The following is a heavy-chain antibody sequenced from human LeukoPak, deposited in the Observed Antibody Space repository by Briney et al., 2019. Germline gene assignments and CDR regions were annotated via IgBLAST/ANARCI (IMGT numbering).Heavy chain of an antibody. V-gene: IGHV5-51*01. CDR3: ARHLGDPEWLLFLLPNWFDP. CDR2: IYPGDSDT. D-gene: IGHD3-3*01. J-gene: IGHJ5*02. CDR1: GYSFTSYW. Sequence: GESLKISCKGSGYSFTSYWIGWVRQMPGKGLEWMGIIYPGDSDTRYSPSPQGQVTISADKSISTAYLQWSSLKASDTAMYYCARHLGDPEWLLFLLPNWFDPWGQGTLVTVSS.